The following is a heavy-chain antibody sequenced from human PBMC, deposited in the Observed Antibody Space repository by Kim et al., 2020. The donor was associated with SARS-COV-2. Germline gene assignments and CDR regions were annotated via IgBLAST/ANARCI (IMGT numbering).Heavy chain of an antibody. Sequence: ASVKVSCKASGYTFTSYGISWVRQAPGQGLEWMGWISAYNGNTNYAQKLQGRVTMTTDTSTSTAYMELRSLRSDDTAVYYCARDIGRITIFGVVIDYWGQGTLVTVSS. V-gene: IGHV1-18*04. CDR2: ISAYNGNT. CDR3: ARDIGRITIFGVVIDY. CDR1: GYTFTSYG. D-gene: IGHD3-3*01. J-gene: IGHJ4*02.